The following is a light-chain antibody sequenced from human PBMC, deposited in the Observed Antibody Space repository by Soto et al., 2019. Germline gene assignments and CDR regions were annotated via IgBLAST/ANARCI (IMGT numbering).Light chain of an antibody. V-gene: IGKV3-20*01. CDR2: GAS. Sequence: ENVFTQSAGTLSLSPGERATLSCRASQSVSNNYLAWYQQKPGQAPRLLIYGASNRATGIPDRFSGSGSGTDFTLTISRLEPEDFAVYYCQQYGSSGTFGQGTKVDIK. CDR3: QQYGSSGT. J-gene: IGKJ1*01. CDR1: QSVSNNY.